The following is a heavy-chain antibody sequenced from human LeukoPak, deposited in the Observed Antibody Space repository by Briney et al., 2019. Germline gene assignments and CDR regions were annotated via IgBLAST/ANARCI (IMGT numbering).Heavy chain of an antibody. D-gene: IGHD6-13*01. CDR1: GGSISSGGYY. V-gene: IGHV4-30-2*01. CDR2: IYHSGST. CDR3: ARDIPAAGIRYFDY. Sequence: SETLSLTCTVSGGSISSGGYYWSWIRQPPGKGLEWIRYIYHSGSTYYNPSLKSRVTISVDRSKNQFSLKLSSVTAADTAVYYCARDIPAAGIRYFDYWGQGTLVTVSS. J-gene: IGHJ4*02.